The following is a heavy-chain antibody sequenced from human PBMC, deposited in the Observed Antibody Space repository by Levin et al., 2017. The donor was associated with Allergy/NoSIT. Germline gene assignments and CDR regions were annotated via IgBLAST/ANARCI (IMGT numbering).Heavy chain of an antibody. CDR2: IKTDGSRV. CDR3: ARAMDYGDYGGAFDI. J-gene: IGHJ3*02. Sequence: GGSLRLSCAASGFTFSNHWMHWVRQAPGMGLVWVSRIKTDGSRVDYADSVKGRFTISRDNAQNTLYLQMNSLRAEDTAVYSCARAMDYGDYGGAFDIWGQGTMVTVSS. D-gene: IGHD4-17*01. CDR1: GFTFSNHW. V-gene: IGHV3-74*01.